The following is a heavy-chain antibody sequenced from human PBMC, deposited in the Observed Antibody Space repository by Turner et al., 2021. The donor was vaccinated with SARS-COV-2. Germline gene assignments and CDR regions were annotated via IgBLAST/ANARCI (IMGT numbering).Heavy chain of an antibody. CDR3: ARDVGYSGYGASPYFDY. J-gene: IGHJ4*02. CDR2: IIPIIGTA. CDR1: GCTFSSYA. D-gene: IGHD1-26*01. V-gene: IGHV1-69*06. Sequence: QVQLVQSGAEVKKPGSSVKVSCKASGCTFSSYAISWVRQAPGQGLGWMEGIIPIIGTANHEQKFQGRVTITADKSTNTAYMELSSLRSEDTAVYYCARDVGYSGYGASPYFDYWGQGTLVTVSS.